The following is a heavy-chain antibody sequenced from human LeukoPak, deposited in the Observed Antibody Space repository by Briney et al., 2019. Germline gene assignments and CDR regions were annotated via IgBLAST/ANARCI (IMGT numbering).Heavy chain of an antibody. Sequence: SETLSLTCTVSGASISSDYWNWIRQPPGKGLEWIGYIYYSGGTNYNPSLKSRVTISVDTSKNQFSLKLSSVTAADTAVYYCAVMYSSSWYWFDPWGQGTLVTVS. CDR3: AVMYSSSWYWFDP. D-gene: IGHD6-13*01. CDR1: GASISSDY. CDR2: IYYSGGT. J-gene: IGHJ5*02. V-gene: IGHV4-59*08.